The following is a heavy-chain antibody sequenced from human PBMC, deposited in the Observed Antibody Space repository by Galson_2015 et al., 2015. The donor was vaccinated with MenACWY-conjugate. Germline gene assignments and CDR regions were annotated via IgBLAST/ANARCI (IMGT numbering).Heavy chain of an antibody. D-gene: IGHD2-2*01. CDR2: INSDGSNT. Sequence: SLRLSCAASGFTFSIYWMHWVRHAPGKGLVWVSRINSDGSNTNYADSVKGRFTISRDNAKNTLYLQMNSLRAEDTAVYYCARDALGVPATAAYFDYWGQGTLVTVSS. CDR3: ARDALGVPATAAYFDY. CDR1: GFTFSIYW. V-gene: IGHV3-74*01. J-gene: IGHJ4*02.